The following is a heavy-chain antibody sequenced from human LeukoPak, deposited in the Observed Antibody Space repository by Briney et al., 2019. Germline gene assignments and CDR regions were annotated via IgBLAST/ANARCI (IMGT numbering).Heavy chain of an antibody. J-gene: IGHJ3*02. D-gene: IGHD2-21*02. CDR1: GGSFSDYF. CDR2: IDDGGNT. CDR3: ARFSRITWGDWGDAFGI. Sequence: SEPLSLTCSVYGGSFSDYFWSWIRQSPGKGLEWIGEIDDGGNTNYNPSLMSRVIVSIEKSKKQFSLVMRSVAAADTAVYYCARFSRITWGDWGDAFGIWGQGTTVIVSS. V-gene: IGHV4-34*01.